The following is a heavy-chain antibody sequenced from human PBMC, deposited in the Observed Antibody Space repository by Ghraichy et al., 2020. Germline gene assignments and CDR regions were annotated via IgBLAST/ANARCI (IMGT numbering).Heavy chain of an antibody. CDR3: ANWIGG. D-gene: IGHD3-3*01. J-gene: IGHJ4*02. V-gene: IGHV3-23*01. CDR2: NSGTASKT. CDR1: GFSFSSYA. Sequence: LSLTCAASGFSFSSYAMNWVRQAPAKGLGWVSGNSGTASKTYYADSVKGRFTISRDNSKNTVYLQMNSLRAEGTAVYYCANWIGGWGQGTLVTVSS.